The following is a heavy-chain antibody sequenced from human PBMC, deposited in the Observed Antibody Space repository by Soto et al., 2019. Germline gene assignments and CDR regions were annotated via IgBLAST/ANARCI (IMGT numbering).Heavy chain of an antibody. D-gene: IGHD2-2*01. J-gene: IGHJ5*02. CDR2: IYYSGST. CDR1: GGSISSYY. CDR3: ARGPRGYCSSTSCPDFDP. V-gene: IGHV4-59*01. Sequence: SETLSLTCTVSGGSISSYYWSWIRQPPGKGLEWIGYIYYSGSTNYNPSLKSRVTISVDTSKNQFSLKLSSVTAADTAVYYCARGPRGYCSSTSCPDFDPWGQGTLVTVSS.